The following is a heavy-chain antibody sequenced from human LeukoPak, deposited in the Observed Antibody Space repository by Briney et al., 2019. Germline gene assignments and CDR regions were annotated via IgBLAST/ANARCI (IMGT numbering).Heavy chain of an antibody. D-gene: IGHD3-10*01. CDR2: IYYSGST. CDR1: GGSISSSSYY. Sequence: SETLSLTCTVPGGSISSSSYYWGWIRQPPGKGLEWIGSIYYSGSTYYNPSLKSRVTISVDTSKNQFSLKLSSVTAADTAVYYCAREGHLLWFGERGAFDYWGQGTLVTVSS. V-gene: IGHV4-39*07. CDR3: AREGHLLWFGERGAFDY. J-gene: IGHJ4*02.